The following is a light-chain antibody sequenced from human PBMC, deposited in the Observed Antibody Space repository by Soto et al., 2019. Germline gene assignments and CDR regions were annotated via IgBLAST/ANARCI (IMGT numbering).Light chain of an antibody. CDR3: QTWGTGIHVV. J-gene: IGLJ2*01. Sequence: QPVLTQSPSASASLGASVKLTCTLSSGHSSYAIAWHQQQPEKGPRYLMKLDSDGSHTKGDAIPDRFSGSSSGAERYLPISSLQSEDEADYDCQTWGTGIHVVFGGGTKLTVL. V-gene: IGLV4-69*01. CDR1: SGHSSYA. CDR2: LDSDGSH.